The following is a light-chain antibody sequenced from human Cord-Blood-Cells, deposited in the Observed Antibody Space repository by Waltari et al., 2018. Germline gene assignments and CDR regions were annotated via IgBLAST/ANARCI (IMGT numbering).Light chain of an antibody. CDR2: DVS. CDR3: SSYTSSSTLDV. J-gene: IGLJ1*01. CDR1: SSDVGGYKY. Sequence: QSALTQPASVSGSPGQSITISCTGTSSDVGGYKYVSWYQQHPGNAPKLMIYDVSNRPSGVSNSFSGSKSGNTASLTISGLQAEDEADYYCSSYTSSSTLDVFGTGTKVTVL. V-gene: IGLV2-14*03.